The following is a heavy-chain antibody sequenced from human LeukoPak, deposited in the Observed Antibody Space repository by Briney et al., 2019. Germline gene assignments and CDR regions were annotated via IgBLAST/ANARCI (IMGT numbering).Heavy chain of an antibody. CDR2: IYYSGST. Sequence: SETLSLTCTVSGGSISSSSYYWGWIRQPPGKGLEWIGNIYYSGSTYYTPSLKSRVTVSVDTSKNQFSLKLSSVTAADTAVYYCARVHGYSYGYTFDYWGQGTLVTVSS. V-gene: IGHV4-39*07. CDR1: GGSISSSSYY. D-gene: IGHD5-18*01. CDR3: ARVHGYSYGYTFDY. J-gene: IGHJ4*02.